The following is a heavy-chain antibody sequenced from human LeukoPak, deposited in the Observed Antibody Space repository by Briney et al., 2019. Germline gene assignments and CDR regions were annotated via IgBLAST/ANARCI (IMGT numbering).Heavy chain of an antibody. CDR1: GFTFSSYA. CDR3: AKDDKRQGYCSSTCCFLDY. V-gene: IGHV3-33*06. Sequence: TGGSLRLSCAASGFTFSSYAMSWVRQAPGKGLEWVAVIWYDGSNKYYADSVTGRFTISRDNSKNTLYLQMNSLRAEDTAVYYCAKDDKRQGYCSSTCCFLDYWGQGTLVTVSS. J-gene: IGHJ4*02. CDR2: IWYDGSNK. D-gene: IGHD2-2*01.